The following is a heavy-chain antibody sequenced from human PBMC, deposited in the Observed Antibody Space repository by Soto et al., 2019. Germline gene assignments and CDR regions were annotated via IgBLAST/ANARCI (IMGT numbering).Heavy chain of an antibody. CDR3: ARGRWTQTTADYYLDY. CDR2: IDAGNGKT. D-gene: IGHD1-1*01. Sequence: ASVKVSCKASGYSFSSYAMHWVRQAPGQRPEWMGWIDAGNGKTKYSEKLRDRVTITRDTSATTVYMELSSLRPEDTAVYNCARGRWTQTTADYYLDYWGQGTLVTVSS. V-gene: IGHV1-3*01. CDR1: GYSFSSYA. J-gene: IGHJ4*02.